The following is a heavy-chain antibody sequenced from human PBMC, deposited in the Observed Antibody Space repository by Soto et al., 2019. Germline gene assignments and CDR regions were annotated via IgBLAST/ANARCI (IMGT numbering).Heavy chain of an antibody. Sequence: QVQLVESGGDLVKPGGSLRLSCAASGFPFSDYYMSWIRQAPGKGLEWVSSIGSSSSNTNYADSVKGRFNISRDNAKNALYLQINSLRAEDSAVYYCASRRPTGYYNYWGQGTLATVSA. CDR3: ASRRPTGYYNY. CDR2: IGSSSSNT. CDR1: GFPFSDYY. V-gene: IGHV3-11*05. J-gene: IGHJ4*02. D-gene: IGHD3-9*01.